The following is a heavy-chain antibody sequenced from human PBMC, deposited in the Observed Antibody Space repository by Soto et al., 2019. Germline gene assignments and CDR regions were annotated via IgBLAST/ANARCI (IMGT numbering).Heavy chain of an antibody. D-gene: IGHD3-3*01. CDR1: AYTFTTYT. J-gene: IGHJ3*02. V-gene: IGHV1-3*01. CDR3: AGEGAIFGVGDYQVGAFDI. Sequence: QVQLVQSGAEVKRPGASVKVSCKASAYTFTTYTLHWLRQAPGQSLEWMGWITAGNVKTKYSQEFLARVTFSKDTSASTDFMELSSLRSEDTAVYYCAGEGAIFGVGDYQVGAFDIWGKGSMVTVAS. CDR2: ITAGNVKT.